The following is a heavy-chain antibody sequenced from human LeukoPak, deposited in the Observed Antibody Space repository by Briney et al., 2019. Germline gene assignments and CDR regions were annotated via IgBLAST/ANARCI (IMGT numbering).Heavy chain of an antibody. J-gene: IGHJ6*04. CDR2: IYPGDSDT. Sequence: GESLKISCKGSGYSFTSYWIGWVRQMPGKGLEWMGIIYPGDSDTRYSPSFQGQVTISADKSISTAYLQWSSLKASDTAMYYCARGPTGYSSGWYLFDYWGKGTTVTVSS. D-gene: IGHD6-13*01. V-gene: IGHV5-51*01. CDR1: GYSFTSYW. CDR3: ARGPTGYSSGWYLFDY.